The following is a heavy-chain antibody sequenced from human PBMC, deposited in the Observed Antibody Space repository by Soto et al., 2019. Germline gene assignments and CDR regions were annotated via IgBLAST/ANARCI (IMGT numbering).Heavy chain of an antibody. D-gene: IGHD2-2*01. CDR3: ARRFCSTSSCYLPFDY. J-gene: IGHJ4*02. V-gene: IGHV3-48*03. CDR1: GFTFSSYE. CDR2: ISSSGGTI. Sequence: GGSLRLSCAGSGFTFSSYEMNWVRQAPGKGLEWVSYISSSGGTIYYADSVKGRFTISRDNAKNSLYLQMNSLRAEDTAVYYCARRFCSTSSCYLPFDYWGQGTLVTVS.